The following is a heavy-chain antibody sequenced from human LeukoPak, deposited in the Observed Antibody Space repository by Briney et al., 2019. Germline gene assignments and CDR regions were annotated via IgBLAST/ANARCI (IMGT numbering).Heavy chain of an antibody. CDR2: IYYSGST. Sequence: SETLSLTCTVSGGSISSYYWSWIRQPPGKGLEWIGYIYYSGSTNYNPFLKSRVTISVDTSKNQFSLKLRSVTAADTAVNYCASYGSGSYQKNFDYWGQGTLVTVSS. V-gene: IGHV4-59*08. CDR1: GGSISSYY. CDR3: ASYGSGSYQKNFDY. J-gene: IGHJ4*02. D-gene: IGHD3-10*01.